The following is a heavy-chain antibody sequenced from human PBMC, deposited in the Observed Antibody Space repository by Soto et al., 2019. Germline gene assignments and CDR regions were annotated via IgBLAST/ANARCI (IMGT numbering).Heavy chain of an antibody. D-gene: IGHD4-17*01. CDR2: ISGSGGST. J-gene: IGHJ2*01. CDR3: AKRTVGWYFDL. CDR1: GFTFSSYA. V-gene: IGHV3-23*01. Sequence: EAQLLESGGGLVQPGGSLRLSCAASGFTFSSYAMNWVRQAPGKGLEWVSVISGSGGSTYYADSVKGRFTISRDNSKNTLYLQMNSLRAEDTAVYYCAKRTVGWYFDLWGRGTLVTVSS.